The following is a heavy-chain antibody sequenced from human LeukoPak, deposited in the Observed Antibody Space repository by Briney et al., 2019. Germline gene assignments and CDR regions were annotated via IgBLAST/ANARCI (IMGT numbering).Heavy chain of an antibody. J-gene: IGHJ4*02. Sequence: GGSLRLSCAASGFTVSSNYMSWVRQAPGKGLEWVSVIYSGGSTYYADSVKGRFTISRDNSKNTLYLQMNSLRAEDTAVYYCARDGVRYYGSGSYFGYWGQGTLVTVSS. CDR3: ARDGVRYYGSGSYFGY. CDR2: IYSGGST. CDR1: GFTVSSNY. V-gene: IGHV3-53*01. D-gene: IGHD3-10*01.